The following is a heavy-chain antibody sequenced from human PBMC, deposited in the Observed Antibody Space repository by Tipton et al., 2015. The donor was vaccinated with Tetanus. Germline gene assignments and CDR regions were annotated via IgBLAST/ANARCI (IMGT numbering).Heavy chain of an antibody. J-gene: IGHJ5*02. D-gene: IGHD6-25*01. CDR3: ARVAGGGNWFDP. Sequence: TLSLTCTVSGASISSGANYWSWIRQHPGKGLDWIGYIYYIGTTSYNPSLKSRVTISVDTSKNQFSLTLSSVTAADTVVYYCARVAGGGNWFDPWGQGTLVTVSS. CDR1: GASISSGANY. V-gene: IGHV4-31*03. CDR2: IYYIGTT.